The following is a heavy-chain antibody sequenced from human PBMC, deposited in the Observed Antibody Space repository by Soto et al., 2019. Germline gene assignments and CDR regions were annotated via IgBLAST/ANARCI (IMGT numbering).Heavy chain of an antibody. V-gene: IGHV3-23*01. J-gene: IGHJ4*02. Sequence: EVQLLESGGDLVQPGGSLRLSCAASGFTFSNYAMSWVRQAPGKGLEWVSSVSSSGSSTYYADSVTGRFTISRDNSKNTRYLQMRSLGAANTAVYHCARRDCGSGRNCEFGAPAFAYWGQGNLVTVTS. CDR1: GFTFSNYA. CDR3: ARRDCGSGRNCEFGAPAFAY. D-gene: IGHD3-3*01. CDR2: VSSSGSST.